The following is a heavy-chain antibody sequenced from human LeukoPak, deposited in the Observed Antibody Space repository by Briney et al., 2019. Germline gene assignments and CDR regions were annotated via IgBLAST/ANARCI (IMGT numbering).Heavy chain of an antibody. CDR1: GGSISSSSYY. CDR2: IYYSGST. CDR3: ARGVSGYYLRRADLGFDY. Sequence: SETLSLTCTVSGGSISSSSYYWGWIRQPPGKGLEWIGSIYYSGSTYYNPSLKGRVTISVDTSKNQFSLKLSSVTAADTAVYYCARGVSGYYLRRADLGFDYWSQGTLVTVSS. J-gene: IGHJ4*02. D-gene: IGHD3-22*01. V-gene: IGHV4-39*07.